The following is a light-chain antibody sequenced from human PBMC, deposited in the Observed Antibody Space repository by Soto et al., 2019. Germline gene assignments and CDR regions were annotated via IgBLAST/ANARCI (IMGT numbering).Light chain of an antibody. CDR3: SACDDSLNGVV. CDR1: SSNIGSNT. Sequence: QSVLTQPPSASGTPGKRVTISCSGSSSNIGSNTVNWYQQLPGTAPKLLIYSNNQRPSGVPDRFSGSKSGTSASMAISGLQSDDEADYYCSACDDSLNGVVVGGGTRLT. CDR2: SNN. V-gene: IGLV1-44*01. J-gene: IGLJ2*01.